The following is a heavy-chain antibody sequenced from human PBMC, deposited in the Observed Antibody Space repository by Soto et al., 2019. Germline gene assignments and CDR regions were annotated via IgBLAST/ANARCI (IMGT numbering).Heavy chain of an antibody. J-gene: IGHJ4*01. Sequence: GGSLRLSCAASGFTFSNAWINWVRQAPGKGLEWVGRIKSKTDGGTTDYAAPVKGRFAISRDDSKNMVYLEMNSLKTEDTALYYCTTDSYITMILALLDYWGHGTRVTVSS. CDR1: GFTFSNAW. D-gene: IGHD3-22*01. CDR2: IKSKTDGGTT. CDR3: TTDSYITMILALLDY. V-gene: IGHV3-15*07.